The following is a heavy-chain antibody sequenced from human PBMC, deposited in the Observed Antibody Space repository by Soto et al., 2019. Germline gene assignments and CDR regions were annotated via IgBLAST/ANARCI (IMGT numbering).Heavy chain of an antibody. CDR1: GGSISSGGYY. CDR2: IYYSGST. CDR3: ASQGSYDILTGFRLPDY. D-gene: IGHD3-9*01. J-gene: IGHJ4*02. Sequence: SETLSLTCTVSGGSISSGGYYWSWIRQHPGKGLEWIGYIYYSGSTYYNPSLKSRVTISVDTSKNQFSLKLSSVTAADTAVYYCASQGSYDILTGFRLPDYWGQGTLVTVSS. V-gene: IGHV4-31*03.